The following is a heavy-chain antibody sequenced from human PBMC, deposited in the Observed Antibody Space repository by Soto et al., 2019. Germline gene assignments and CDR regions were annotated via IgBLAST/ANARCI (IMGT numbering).Heavy chain of an antibody. CDR3: AKSVSSSWSYYFDY. V-gene: IGHV3-9*01. CDR2: ISWNSGSI. J-gene: IGHJ4*02. CDR1: VFTFDDYA. D-gene: IGHD6-13*01. Sequence: PGWSLRLSCAASVFTFDDYAMHWVRQAPGKGLEWVSGISWNSGSIGYADSVKGRFTISRDNAKNSLYLQMNSLRAEDTALYYCAKSVSSSWSYYFDYWGQGTLVSLL.